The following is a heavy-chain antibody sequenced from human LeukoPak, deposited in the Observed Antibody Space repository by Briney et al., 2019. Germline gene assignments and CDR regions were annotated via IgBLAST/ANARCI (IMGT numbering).Heavy chain of an antibody. CDR1: GFTFDDYA. Sequence: GGSLRLSCAASGFTFDDYAMHWVRQAPGKGLEWVSLISGDGGSTYYADSVKGRFTISRDNSKNTLYLQMNSLRAEDMAVYYCARDSEAPNCSSTSCPIDYWGQGTLVTVSS. J-gene: IGHJ4*02. CDR2: ISGDGGST. D-gene: IGHD2-2*01. V-gene: IGHV3-43*02. CDR3: ARDSEAPNCSSTSCPIDY.